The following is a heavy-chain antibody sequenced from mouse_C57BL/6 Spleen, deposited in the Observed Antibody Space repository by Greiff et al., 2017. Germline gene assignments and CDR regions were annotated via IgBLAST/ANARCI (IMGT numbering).Heavy chain of an antibody. Sequence: QVHVKQSGAELMKPGASVKLSCTASGYTFTGYWIEWVKQRPGHGLDWIGVILPRSGSTNNNEKFKGKATFTADTSTNTAYMRLSSLTTKDAAIYYCERSDYGLYWDINVWGTGTTVTVST. CDR1: GYTFTGYW. D-gene: IGHD1-1*02. CDR2: ILPRSGST. CDR3: ERSDYGLYWDINV. V-gene: IGHV1-9*01. J-gene: IGHJ1*03.